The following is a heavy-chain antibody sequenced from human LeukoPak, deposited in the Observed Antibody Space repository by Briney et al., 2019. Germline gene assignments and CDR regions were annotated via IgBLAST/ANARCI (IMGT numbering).Heavy chain of an antibody. CDR3: ARESIAVAGAPFDY. Sequence: LGGSLRLSCAASGFTFSSYEMNWVRQAPGKGLEWVSYISSGSTIYDADSVKGRFTISRDNAKNSLYLQMNSLRAEDTAVYYCARESIAVAGAPFDYWGQGTLVTVSS. CDR2: ISSGSTI. D-gene: IGHD6-19*01. J-gene: IGHJ4*02. CDR1: GFTFSSYE. V-gene: IGHV3-48*03.